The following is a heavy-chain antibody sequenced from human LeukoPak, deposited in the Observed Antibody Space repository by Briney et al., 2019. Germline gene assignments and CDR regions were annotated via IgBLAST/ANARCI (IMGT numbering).Heavy chain of an antibody. Sequence: SETLSLTCTVSGGSISSSSYYWGWIRQPPGKGLEWIGEINHSGSTNYNPSLKSRVTISVDTSKNQFSLKLSSVTAADTAVYYCARDHLYQLLVNYYYYGMDVWGQGTTVTVSS. V-gene: IGHV4-39*07. J-gene: IGHJ6*02. CDR1: GGSISSSSYY. CDR2: INHSGST. CDR3: ARDHLYQLLVNYYYYGMDV. D-gene: IGHD2-2*01.